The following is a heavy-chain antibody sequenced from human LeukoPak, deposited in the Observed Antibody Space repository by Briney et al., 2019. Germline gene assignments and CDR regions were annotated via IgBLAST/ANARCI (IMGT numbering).Heavy chain of an antibody. Sequence: PGGSLRLSCAASGFTFSSYWMHWVRQAPGKGLVWVSRINSDASATTYADSVKGRFSISRDNAKDTLYLQMNSLRAEDTAVYYCARDSSDSSGWYEGWFDPWGQGTLVTVSS. J-gene: IGHJ5*02. D-gene: IGHD6-19*01. CDR1: GFTFSSYW. V-gene: IGHV3-74*01. CDR2: INSDASAT. CDR3: ARDSSDSSGWYEGWFDP.